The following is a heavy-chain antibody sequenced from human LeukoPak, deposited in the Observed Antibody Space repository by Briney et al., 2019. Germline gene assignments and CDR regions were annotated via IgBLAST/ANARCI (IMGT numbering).Heavy chain of an antibody. V-gene: IGHV1-18*01. J-gene: IGHJ1*01. CDR3: ARDKAVTTEVTQHFQH. Sequence: ASVKVSCKASGYTFTNYGISWVRQAPGQGLEWMGWISAYNGYTDYAQKLQFRVTMTTDTSTSTAYMELRGLRSDDTAVYYCARDKAVTTEVTQHFQHWGQGTLVTVSS. CDR2: ISAYNGYT. CDR1: GYTFTNYG. D-gene: IGHD4-23*01.